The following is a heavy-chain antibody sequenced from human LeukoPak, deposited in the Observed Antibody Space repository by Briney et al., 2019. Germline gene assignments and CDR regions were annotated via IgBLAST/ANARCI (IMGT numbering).Heavy chain of an antibody. D-gene: IGHD4-11*01. J-gene: IGHJ3*02. CDR2: IYYSGST. CDR1: GFTFSNYW. CDR3: ARDYRRAAFDI. Sequence: GSLRLSCAASGFTFSNYWMHWVRQAPGKGLEWIGSIYYSGSTYYNPSLKSRVTISVDTSKNQFSLKLSSVTAADTAVYYCARDYRRAAFDIWGQGTMVTVSS. V-gene: IGHV4-39*07.